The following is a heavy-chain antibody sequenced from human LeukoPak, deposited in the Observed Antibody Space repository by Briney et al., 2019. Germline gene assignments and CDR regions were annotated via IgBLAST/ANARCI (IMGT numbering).Heavy chain of an antibody. Sequence: GGSLRLSCAGSGFTFSSYSMTWVRQAPGKGLEWVPYSSGSGTTIYYADSVKGRFTNSRDNAKNSLYLQMNSLRDEDTALYYCARGEGGSSYTYRAFDIWGPGTMVTVSS. D-gene: IGHD5-18*01. CDR3: ARGEGGSSYTYRAFDI. J-gene: IGHJ3*02. CDR2: SSGSGTTI. V-gene: IGHV3-48*02. CDR1: GFTFSSYS.